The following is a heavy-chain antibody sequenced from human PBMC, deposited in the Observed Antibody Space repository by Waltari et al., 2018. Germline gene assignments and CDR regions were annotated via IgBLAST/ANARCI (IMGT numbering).Heavy chain of an antibody. CDR1: GGSISSYY. CDR2: IYYNRST. J-gene: IGHJ4*02. Sequence: QVQLQESGPGLVKPSETLSLTCTVSGGSISSYYWSWIRQPPGKGLEWIGYIYYNRSTNYNPSLKSRVTISVDTSKNQFSLKLSSVTAADTAVYYCAGVQQLVVLDYWGQGTLVTVSS. D-gene: IGHD6-13*01. CDR3: AGVQQLVVLDY. V-gene: IGHV4-59*01.